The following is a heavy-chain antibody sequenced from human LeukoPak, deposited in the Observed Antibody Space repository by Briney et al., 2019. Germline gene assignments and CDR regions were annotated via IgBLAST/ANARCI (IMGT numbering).Heavy chain of an antibody. CDR2: INHSGST. J-gene: IGHJ4*02. Sequence: PSETLSLTCAVYGGSFSGYYWSWIRQPPGKGLEWIGEINHSGSTNYSPSLKSRVTISVDTSKNQFSLKLSSVTAADTAVYYCARRSQWLVDYWGQGTLVTVSS. CDR3: ARRSQWLVDY. V-gene: IGHV4-34*01. CDR1: GGSFSGYY. D-gene: IGHD6-19*01.